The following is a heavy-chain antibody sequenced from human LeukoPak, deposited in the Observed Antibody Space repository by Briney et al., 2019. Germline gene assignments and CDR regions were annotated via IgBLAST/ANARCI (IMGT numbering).Heavy chain of an antibody. CDR3: ARSGKGYYDYVWGSYIDY. V-gene: IGHV1-69*13. CDR1: GGTFSSYA. CDR2: IIPIFGTA. D-gene: IGHD3-16*01. J-gene: IGHJ4*02. Sequence: SVKVSCKASGGTFSSYAISWVRQAPGQGLEWMGGIIPIFGTANYAQKFQGRVTITADESTSTAYMELSSLRSEDTAVYYCARSGKGYYDYVWGSYIDYWGQGTLVAVSS.